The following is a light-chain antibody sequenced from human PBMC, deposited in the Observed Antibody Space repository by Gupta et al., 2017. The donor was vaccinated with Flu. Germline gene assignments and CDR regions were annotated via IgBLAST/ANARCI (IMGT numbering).Light chain of an antibody. J-gene: IGLJ3*02. CDR1: SSNSEFYD. V-gene: IGLV1-47*01. Sequence: SSSNSEFYDGYWYQQLPGTATMLLIYGNKQRPSGVPDRFSASKSGTSASLAISGPRSEDEAEDYCAAWDDSLSGPVFGGGTKLTV. CDR2: GNK. CDR3: AAWDDSLSGPV.